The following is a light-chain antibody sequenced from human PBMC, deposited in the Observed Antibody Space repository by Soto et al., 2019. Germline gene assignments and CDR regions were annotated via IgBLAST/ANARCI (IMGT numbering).Light chain of an antibody. CDR2: EVN. J-gene: IGLJ3*02. CDR1: YSDVGSYDL. Sequence: QSALTQPASASGSPGQSITISCTGTYSDVGSYDLVSWYQHYPGKAPKLMIYEVNKRPSGVSNRFSGSKSGNTASLTISGLQAEDEADYFCCSYAGSSTPNWVFGGGTKLTVL. CDR3: CSYAGSSTPNWV. V-gene: IGLV2-23*02.